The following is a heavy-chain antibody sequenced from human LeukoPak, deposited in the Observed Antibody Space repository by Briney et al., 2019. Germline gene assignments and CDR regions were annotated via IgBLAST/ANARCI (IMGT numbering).Heavy chain of an antibody. Sequence: GGSLRLSCAASGFTFSSYAMHWVRQAPGKGLEWVAVISYDGSNKYYADSVKGRFTISRDNSKNTLYLQMNSLRAEDTAVYYCARGGFVPAAPDHRSYYFDYWGQGTLVTVSS. D-gene: IGHD2-2*01. CDR2: ISYDGSNK. CDR3: ARGGFVPAAPDHRSYYFDY. CDR1: GFTFSSYA. J-gene: IGHJ4*02. V-gene: IGHV3-30-3*01.